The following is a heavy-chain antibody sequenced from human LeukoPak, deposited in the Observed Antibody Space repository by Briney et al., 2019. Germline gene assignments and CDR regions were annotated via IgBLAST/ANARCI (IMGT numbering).Heavy chain of an antibody. Sequence: SAKVSCKASGGTFSSYAISWVRQAPGQGLEWMGGIIPIFGTANYAQKFQGRVTITADESTSTAYMELSSLRSEDTAVYYCARSYDILAPHTYFDYWGQGTLVTVSS. CDR3: ARSYDILAPHTYFDY. V-gene: IGHV1-69*13. J-gene: IGHJ4*02. CDR2: IIPIFGTA. CDR1: GGTFSSYA. D-gene: IGHD3-9*01.